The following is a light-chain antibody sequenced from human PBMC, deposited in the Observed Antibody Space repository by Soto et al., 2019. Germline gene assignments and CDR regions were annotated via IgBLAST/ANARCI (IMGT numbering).Light chain of an antibody. CDR2: DAS. J-gene: IGKJ1*01. Sequence: EIVLTQSPATLSLSPGERATLSCRASQSVGSYFAWYQQKPGQAPRLLIYDASNRATGIPARFSGSGSGTDFTLTISSLEPEDFAVYYCQQRGNWPLTFGQGTKVEIQ. V-gene: IGKV3-11*01. CDR3: QQRGNWPLT. CDR1: QSVGSY.